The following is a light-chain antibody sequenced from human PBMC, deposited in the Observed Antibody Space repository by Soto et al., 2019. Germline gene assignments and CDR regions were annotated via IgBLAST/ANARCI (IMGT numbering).Light chain of an antibody. J-gene: IGKJ2*01. CDR3: QQYYTEGA. CDR2: KAS. V-gene: IGKV1-5*03. Sequence: DIQMTQSPSTLSASVGDRVTITCRASQSINSWLAWYQQKPGKAPDLLIYKASILESGVPSRFSGSGSWTEFTLTIVSLQPKDFATYYCQQYYTEGAFGQGTKLEIK. CDR1: QSINSW.